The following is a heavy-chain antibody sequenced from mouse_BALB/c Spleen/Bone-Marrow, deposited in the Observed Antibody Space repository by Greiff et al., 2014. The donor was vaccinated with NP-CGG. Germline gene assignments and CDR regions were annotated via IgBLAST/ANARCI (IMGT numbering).Heavy chain of an antibody. J-gene: IGHJ1*01. CDR3: ARVYGWYFDV. Sequence: EVKVEESGGGLVQPGGSLKLSCVASGFTFSSYGMSWVRQTPDKRLELVATINNNGGSTYYPDSVKGQLTISRDNAKNTLYLQMSSLKSEDTAMYYCARVYGWYFDVWGAGTTVTVSS. D-gene: IGHD1-1*01. CDR1: GFTFSSYG. CDR2: INNNGGST. V-gene: IGHV5-6-3*01.